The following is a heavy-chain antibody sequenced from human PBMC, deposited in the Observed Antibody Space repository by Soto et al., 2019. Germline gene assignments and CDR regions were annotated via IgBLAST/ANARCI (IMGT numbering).Heavy chain of an antibody. CDR2: ITWNSANV. Sequence: QLVESGGGLVQPGRSLRLSCTASGFTFDDYPMHWVRQRPGQGLEWVSGITWNSANVGYADSVRGRFTISRDNAKNSLFLQLDNLRPEDTAFYFCAKCGYCTDGSCYTEFAPRGQGTLVTVSS. CDR1: GFTFDDYP. V-gene: IGHV3-9*01. J-gene: IGHJ5*02. D-gene: IGHD2-15*01. CDR3: AKCGYCTDGSCYTEFAP.